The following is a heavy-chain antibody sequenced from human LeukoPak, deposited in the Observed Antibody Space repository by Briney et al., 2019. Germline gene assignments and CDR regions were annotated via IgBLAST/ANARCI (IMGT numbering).Heavy chain of an antibody. CDR3: AKAHWGSGTYYYYMDV. Sequence: GGSLRLSCAASGFTFSSYAMSWVRQAPGKGLEWVSAISGSGGSTYYADSVKGRFTISRDNSKNTLYLQMNSLRAEDTAVYYCAKAHWGSGTYYYYMDVWGKGTTVTVSS. D-gene: IGHD7-27*01. CDR1: GFTFSSYA. V-gene: IGHV3-23*01. J-gene: IGHJ6*03. CDR2: ISGSGGST.